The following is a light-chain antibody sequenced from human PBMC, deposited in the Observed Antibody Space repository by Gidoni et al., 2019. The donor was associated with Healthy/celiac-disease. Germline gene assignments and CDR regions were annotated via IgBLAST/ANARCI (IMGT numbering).Light chain of an antibody. V-gene: IGKV3-20*01. CDR3: QQYGSSSYT. CDR2: GAS. Sequence: EIVLTQSPGTLSLSPGERATLSCRASQSVSSSYLAWYQQKPGQAPRLLIYGASSRATGIPYRFSGSGSGTDFTLTISRLEPEDFAVYYCQQYGSSSYTFGQXTKLEIK. J-gene: IGKJ2*01. CDR1: QSVSSSY.